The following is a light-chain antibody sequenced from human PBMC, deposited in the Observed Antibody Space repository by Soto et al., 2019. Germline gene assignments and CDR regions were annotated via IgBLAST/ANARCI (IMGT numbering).Light chain of an antibody. J-gene: IGKJ1*01. Sequence: DIQMTQSPPSLSVTVGDRVTITCQASQDISNYLHWFQQKPGKAPQLLIFDVSNLQTGVPSRFSGGGSGRDFALTISSLEPEDIATYYCQQYDSLPLTFGQGTKVDI. CDR3: QQYDSLPLT. CDR1: QDISNY. V-gene: IGKV1-33*01. CDR2: DVS.